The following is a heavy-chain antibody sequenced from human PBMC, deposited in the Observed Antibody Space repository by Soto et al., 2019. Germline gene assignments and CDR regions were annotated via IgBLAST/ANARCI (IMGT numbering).Heavy chain of an antibody. V-gene: IGHV4-4*02. CDR1: GGSISSSNW. J-gene: IGHJ4*02. Sequence: SETLSLTCAVSGGSISSSNWWSWVRQPPGNGLEWIGEIYHSGSTNYNPSLKSRVTISVDKSKNQFSLKLSSVTAADTAVYYCARAPPPNGYYYDSSVYYGEGYFDYWGQGTLVTVSS. D-gene: IGHD3-22*01. CDR3: ARAPPPNGYYYDSSVYYGEGYFDY. CDR2: IYHSGST.